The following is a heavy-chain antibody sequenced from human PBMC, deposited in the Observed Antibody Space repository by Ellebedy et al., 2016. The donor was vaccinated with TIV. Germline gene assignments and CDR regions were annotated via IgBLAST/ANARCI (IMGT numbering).Heavy chain of an antibody. Sequence: AASVKVSCKASGYSFSSYFIHWVRQAPGQGLEWMGIINPTGGSTRYAQKFQGRVTMTRDTSTSTVYMELSSLRSEDTAVYYCARERRNWFDPWGQGTLVTVSS. CDR1: GYSFSSYF. V-gene: IGHV1-46*01. J-gene: IGHJ5*02. CDR2: INPTGGST. CDR3: ARERRNWFDP.